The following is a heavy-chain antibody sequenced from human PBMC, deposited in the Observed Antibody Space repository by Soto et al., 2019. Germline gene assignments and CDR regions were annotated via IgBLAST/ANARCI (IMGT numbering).Heavy chain of an antibody. D-gene: IGHD2-2*01. V-gene: IGHV3-23*01. CDR1: RFAFSSYA. CDR2: ISGSGGST. J-gene: IGHJ6*02. Sequence: GGSLRLSYAASRFAFSSYAMSWVRQAPGKGLEWVSAISGSGGSTYYADSVKGRFTISRDNSKNTLYLQMNSLRAEDTAVYYCAKGHLNCSSTSCYVRGYYYGMDVWGQGTTVTVSS. CDR3: AKGHLNCSSTSCYVRGYYYGMDV.